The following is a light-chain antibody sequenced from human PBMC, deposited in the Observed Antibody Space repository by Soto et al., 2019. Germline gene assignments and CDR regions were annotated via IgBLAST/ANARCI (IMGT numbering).Light chain of an antibody. CDR2: DVS. J-gene: IGLJ3*02. V-gene: IGLV2-14*01. CDR1: TSDVGRYNY. CDR3: NSYTTGTTWV. Sequence: QSALTQPASVSGSPGQSITISCTGTTSDVGRYNYVSWHQQHPGKAPKLLIFDVSNRPSGVSDRFSGSKSGNTASLTISGLQAEDEAAYYCNSYTTGTTWVFGGGTTLTVL.